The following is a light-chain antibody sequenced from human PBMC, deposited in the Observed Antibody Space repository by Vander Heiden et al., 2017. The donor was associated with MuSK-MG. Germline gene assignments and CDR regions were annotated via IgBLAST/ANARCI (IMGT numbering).Light chain of an antibody. CDR2: ANN. J-gene: IGLJ2*01. Sequence: QSVPTHPPSASGATGQMVTIPCTGSSSNIGAASHVHWSQHPPGPAAKLLINANNNRHSGVPDRFSGSKSGTSASLAITGLQAEDVADYYCQSYDSSLSGSAFGGGTKLTVL. CDR1: SSNIGAASH. V-gene: IGLV1-40*01. CDR3: QSYDSSLSGSA.